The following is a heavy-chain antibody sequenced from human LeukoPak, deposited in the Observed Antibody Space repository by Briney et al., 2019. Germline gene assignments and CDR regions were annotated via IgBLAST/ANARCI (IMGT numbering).Heavy chain of an antibody. V-gene: IGHV1-18*01. J-gene: IGHJ4*02. D-gene: IGHD2-15*01. CDR3: ARGPFCSGDTCYSQYFDY. CDR1: GYTFTTYG. CDR2: ISAYNGNT. Sequence: ASVKVSCKASGYTFTTYGISWVRQAPGQGLEWMGWISAYNGNTNYAQKLQGRVTMTTGTSTSTAYMELRSLRSDDTAVYYCARGPFCSGDTCYSQYFDYWGQGTLVTVSS.